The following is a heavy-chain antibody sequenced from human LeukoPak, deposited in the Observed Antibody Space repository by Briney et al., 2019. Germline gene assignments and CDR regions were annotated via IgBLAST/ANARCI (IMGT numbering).Heavy chain of an antibody. CDR1: GGSISSGGYY. J-gene: IGHJ2*01. V-gene: IGHV4-31*03. CDR2: IYYSGST. D-gene: IGHD3-22*01. Sequence: SETLSLTCTVSGGSISSGGYYWSWIRQHPGKGLEWIGYIYYSGSTYYNPSLKSRVTISVDTSKNQFSLKLSSVTAADTAVYYCARDHTPYYYDSSGYPYWYFDLWGRGTLVTVSS. CDR3: ARDHTPYYYDSSGYPYWYFDL.